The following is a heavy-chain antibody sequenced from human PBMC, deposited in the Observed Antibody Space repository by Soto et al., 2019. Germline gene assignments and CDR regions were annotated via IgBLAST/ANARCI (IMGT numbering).Heavy chain of an antibody. CDR1: GFTFSSYA. CDR3: ARRGSGSYYDY. V-gene: IGHV3-23*01. Sequence: EVQLLESGGGLVQPGGSLRLSCAASGFTFSSYAMRWVRQAPAKGLEWVSAISGSGDSTYYADSVKGRFTISRDNSKNTLYPQMNSLRAEDTAVYYCARRGSGSYYDYWGQGTLVTVSS. J-gene: IGHJ4*02. D-gene: IGHD1-26*01. CDR2: ISGSGDST.